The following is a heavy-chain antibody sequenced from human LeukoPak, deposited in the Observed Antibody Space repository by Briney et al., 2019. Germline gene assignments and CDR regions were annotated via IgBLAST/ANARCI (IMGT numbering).Heavy chain of an antibody. CDR1: GGSFSGYY. D-gene: IGHD2-8*01. CDR2: VNDGGST. CDR3: ARLNLLGYCTNDICPGGGVPFDY. V-gene: IGHV4-34*01. Sequence: PSETLSLTCAVYGGSFSGYYWTWIRQSPGKGLVWIGEVNDGGSTNYNPSLKSRLIISVDTSKNQFSLRLTSVTAADTAVYYCARLNLLGYCTNDICPGGGVPFDYWGQGTLVTVSS. J-gene: IGHJ4*02.